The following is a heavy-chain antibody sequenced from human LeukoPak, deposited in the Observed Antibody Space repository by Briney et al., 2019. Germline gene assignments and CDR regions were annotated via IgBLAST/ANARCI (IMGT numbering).Heavy chain of an antibody. CDR2: ISAYNGNT. D-gene: IGHD6-13*01. Sequence: GASVKVSCKASGYTFTSYGISWVRQAPGQGLEWMGWISAYNGNTNYAQKLQGRVTMTTDTSTSTAYMELRSLRSDDTAVYYCARDRRRYSYSHGQTTWFDPWGQGTLVTVSS. CDR1: GYTFTSYG. J-gene: IGHJ5*02. CDR3: ARDRRRYSYSHGQTTWFDP. V-gene: IGHV1-18*01.